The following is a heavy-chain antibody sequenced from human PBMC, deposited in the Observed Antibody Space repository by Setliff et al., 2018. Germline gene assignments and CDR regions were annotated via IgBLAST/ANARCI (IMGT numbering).Heavy chain of an antibody. CDR2: IYPGDSDT. CDR1: GYTFTSYW. V-gene: IGHV5-51*01. Sequence: GESLKISCKGSGYTFTSYWIGWVRQMPGKGLEWMGIIYPGDSDTRYSPSFQGQVTISADKSITTAYLQWSSLRASDTAIYYCARESYDSSGYTYYFDYWGQGTLVTVSS. J-gene: IGHJ4*02. CDR3: ARESYDSSGYTYYFDY. D-gene: IGHD3-22*01.